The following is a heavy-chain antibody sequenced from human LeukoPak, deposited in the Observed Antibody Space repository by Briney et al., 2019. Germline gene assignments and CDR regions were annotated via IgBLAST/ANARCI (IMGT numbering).Heavy chain of an antibody. V-gene: IGHV4-34*01. CDR2: INHSGST. CDR1: GGSFSGYY. J-gene: IGHJ4*02. Sequence: SETLSLTCAVYGGSFSGYYWSWILQPPGKGLEWIGEINHSGSTNYNPSLKSRVTISVDTSKNQFSLKLSSVTAADTAVYYCARVVPAAMRDYWGQGTLVTVSS. D-gene: IGHD2-2*01. CDR3: ARVVPAAMRDY.